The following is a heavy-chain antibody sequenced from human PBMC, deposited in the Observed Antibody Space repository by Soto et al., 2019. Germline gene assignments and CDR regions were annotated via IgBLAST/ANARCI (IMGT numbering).Heavy chain of an antibody. CDR3: ARRYCTSTTCYPFDY. Sequence: PGESLKISCKGSGYSFTSYWIDWVRQMPGKGLEWMGIIYAGDSNTKYSPSFQGQVTISADKSVSTAYLQWSSLKASDTAMYYCARRYCTSTTCYPFDYWGQGTPVTVSS. D-gene: IGHD2-2*01. CDR1: GYSFTSYW. CDR2: IYAGDSNT. V-gene: IGHV5-51*01. J-gene: IGHJ4*02.